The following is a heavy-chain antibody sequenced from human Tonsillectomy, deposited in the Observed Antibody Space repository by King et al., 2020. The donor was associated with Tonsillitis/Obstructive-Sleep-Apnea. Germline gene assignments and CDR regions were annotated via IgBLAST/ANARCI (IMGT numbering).Heavy chain of an antibody. D-gene: IGHD1-20*01. CDR2: TYYRSKWYT. J-gene: IGHJ4*02. CDR3: ARDGLLTGARGYFDY. V-gene: IGHV6-1*01. Sequence: VQLQQSGPGLVKPSQTLSLTCAISGDSVSSNSAAWNWIRQSPSRGLEWLGRTYYRSKWYTDYAVSVKSRITINPYTSRNQFSLQLNSVTSEDTAVYYCARDGLLTGARGYFDYWGQGTLVPVSS. CDR1: GDSVSSNSAA.